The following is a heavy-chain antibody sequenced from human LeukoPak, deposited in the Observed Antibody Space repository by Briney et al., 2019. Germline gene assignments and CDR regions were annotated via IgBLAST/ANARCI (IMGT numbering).Heavy chain of an antibody. D-gene: IGHD4-17*01. Sequence: GAPVKVSCKASGYTFTSYDITWVRQAPGQGLEWMGWISAYNGNTNYAQKFQGRVTMTTDTSTNTAYMALTSLRSDDTAVYYCARGGDYGDYGSPHDYWGQGTLVIVSS. CDR3: ARGGDYGDYGSPHDY. CDR1: GYTFTSYD. J-gene: IGHJ4*02. V-gene: IGHV1-18*04. CDR2: ISAYNGNT.